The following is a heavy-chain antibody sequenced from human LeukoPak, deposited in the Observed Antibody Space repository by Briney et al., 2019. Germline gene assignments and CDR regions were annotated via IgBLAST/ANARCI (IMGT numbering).Heavy chain of an antibody. D-gene: IGHD1-20*01. CDR3: ARDTSNWNPWDY. V-gene: IGHV3-74*01. J-gene: IGHJ4*02. CDR1: GFSLSDYW. Sequence: GGSLRLSRVGSGFSLSDYWMHWVRQTPGKGLMWVSRITSDGSTTWYADSVKGRFTISRDNAKNSLYVQMNSLRAEDTAVYYCARDTSNWNPWDYWGQGTLVTVSS. CDR2: ITSDGSTT.